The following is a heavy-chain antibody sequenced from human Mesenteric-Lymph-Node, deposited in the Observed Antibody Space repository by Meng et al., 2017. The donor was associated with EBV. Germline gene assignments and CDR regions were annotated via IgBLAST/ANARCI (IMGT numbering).Heavy chain of an antibody. CDR3: ARSPLYGDNDWFDP. D-gene: IGHD4-17*01. Sequence: QWQLQESGPGLLKPLETLSLTCTVSGVSISTQTNYWAWIRQPPGKGLEWIGSAYYTGTNLYNPSFKNRVTMSLDTSKNHFSLQLTSVTAADTAMYYCARSPLYGDNDWFDPWGQGTLVTVSS. CDR2: AYYTGTN. V-gene: IGHV4-39*02. CDR1: GVSISTQTNY. J-gene: IGHJ5*02.